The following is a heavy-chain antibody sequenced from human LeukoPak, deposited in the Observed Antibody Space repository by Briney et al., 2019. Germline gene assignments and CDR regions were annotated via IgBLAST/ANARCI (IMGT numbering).Heavy chain of an antibody. CDR2: INPSGGST. D-gene: IGHD1-1*01. CDR1: GYTFTSYY. J-gene: IGHJ6*02. Sequence: ASVKVSCKASGYTFTSYYMHWVRQAPGQGLEWMGIINPSGGSTSYAQKFQGRVTMTRDTSTSTVYMELSSLRSEDTAVYYCARGGTGPYAHYYYYGMDVWGQGTTVTVSS. V-gene: IGHV1-46*01. CDR3: ARGGTGPYAHYYYYGMDV.